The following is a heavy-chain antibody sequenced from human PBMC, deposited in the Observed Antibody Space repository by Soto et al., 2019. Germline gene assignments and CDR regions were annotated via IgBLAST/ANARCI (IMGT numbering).Heavy chain of an antibody. V-gene: IGHV4-61*08. CDR1: GGSISNDGYF. J-gene: IGHJ4*02. CDR2: IYYSGST. D-gene: IGHD5-18*01. CDR3: ARVGLTAMRQDY. Sequence: SETLSLTCTVSGGSISNDGYFWSWIRQHPGKGLEWIGYIYYSGSTNYNPSLKSRVTISVDTSKNQFSLKLSSVTAADTAVYYCARVGLTAMRQDYWGQGTLVTVSS.